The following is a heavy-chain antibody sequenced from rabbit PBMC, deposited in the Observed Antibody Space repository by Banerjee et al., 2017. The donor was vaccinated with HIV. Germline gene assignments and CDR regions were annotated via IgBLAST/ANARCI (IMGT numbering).Heavy chain of an antibody. CDR1: GIDFSSYYR. Sequence: QEQLVESGGGLVQPEGSLTLTCKASGIDFSSYYRMCWVRQAPGRGLELIACIYTTSGSTWYASWVNGRFTISRENTQNTVSLQMNSLTAADTAAYFCARGLRYYSSGWGGNFNLWGPGTLVTVS. V-gene: IGHV1S43*01. CDR2: IYTTSGST. D-gene: IGHD4-1*01. CDR3: ARGLRYYSSGWGGNFNL. J-gene: IGHJ4*01.